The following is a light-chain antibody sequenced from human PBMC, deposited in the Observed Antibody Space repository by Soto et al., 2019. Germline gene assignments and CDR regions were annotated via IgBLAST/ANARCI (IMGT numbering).Light chain of an antibody. CDR3: QQYNTYPWT. CDR1: QDIASH. V-gene: IGKV1-8*01. J-gene: IGKJ1*01. CDR2: IAS. Sequence: AIQMTQSPSSLSASTGDRLTITCRASQDIASHLAWYQQKPGKAPTLLIFIASTLKSGVPSRFSGSGSGTEFTLTISHLQSEDFATYYCQQYNTYPWTFGQGTKVEIK.